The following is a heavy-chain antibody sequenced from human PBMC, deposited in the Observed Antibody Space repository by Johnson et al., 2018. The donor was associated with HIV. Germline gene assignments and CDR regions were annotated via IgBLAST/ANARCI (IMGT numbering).Heavy chain of an antibody. CDR2: IYSDGST. CDR1: GFTFSNFA. J-gene: IGHJ3*02. V-gene: IGHV3-66*02. CDR3: ARDDLGNPFSSYDAFDI. D-gene: IGHD6-13*01. Sequence: MQLVESGGGLVQPGGSLRLSCAASGFTFSNFAMSWVRQAPGKGLEWVSAIYSDGSTYYAESVKGRYTISRDNSKNTLYLQMNSLRAEDTSVYYCARDDLGNPFSSYDAFDIWGQGTMVTVSS.